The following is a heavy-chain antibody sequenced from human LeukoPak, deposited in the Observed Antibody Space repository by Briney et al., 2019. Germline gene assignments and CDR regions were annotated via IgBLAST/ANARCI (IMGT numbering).Heavy chain of an antibody. V-gene: IGHV3-30-3*01. CDR1: GFTFSSYA. D-gene: IGHD3-3*01. J-gene: IGHJ3*02. CDR3: ARSLSPLWSGPSPDAFDI. CDR2: ISYDGSNK. Sequence: HPGGSLRLSCAASGFTFSSYAMHWVRQAPGKGLEWVAVISYDGSNKYYADSVKGRFTISRDNSKNTLYLQMNSLRAEDTAVYYCARSLSPLWSGPSPDAFDIWGQGTMVTVSS.